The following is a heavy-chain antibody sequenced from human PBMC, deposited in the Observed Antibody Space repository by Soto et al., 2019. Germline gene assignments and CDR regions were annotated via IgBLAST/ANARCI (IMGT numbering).Heavy chain of an antibody. D-gene: IGHD3-22*01. Sequence: LSDTCSVAYGSSRSRGYYCVCNNQPPGKGLEWIGSIYYSGSTYYNPSLKSRVTISVDTSKNQFSLKLSSVTAADTAVYYCARLVYDSSGYRPGWGQGTLVTVSS. CDR3: ARLVYDSSGYRPG. J-gene: IGHJ4*02. CDR2: IYYSGST. CDR1: YGSSRSRGYY. V-gene: IGHV4-39*01.